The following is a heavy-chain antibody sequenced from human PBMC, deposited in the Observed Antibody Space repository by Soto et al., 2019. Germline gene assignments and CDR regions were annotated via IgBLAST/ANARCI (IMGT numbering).Heavy chain of an antibody. CDR3: TRGPYSGGFDY. J-gene: IGHJ4*02. D-gene: IGHD6-19*01. Sequence: QVQLVESGGGVVQPGRSLRLSCAASGFTFSSSGMHWVRQVPGKGLEWVALIWYDGSEKYYAVSVKGRFTISRDNSKNTLYLQMNSLGGEDTAVYYCTRGPYSGGFDYWGQGTLVTVSS. V-gene: IGHV3-33*01. CDR1: GFTFSSSG. CDR2: IWYDGSEK.